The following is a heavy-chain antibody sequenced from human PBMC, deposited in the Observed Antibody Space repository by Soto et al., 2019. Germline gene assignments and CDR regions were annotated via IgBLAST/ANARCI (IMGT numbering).Heavy chain of an antibody. Sequence: LRLSCAASGFTFSSNSMNWVRQAPGKGLEWISYITSSSSTIYYADSVKGRFTISRDNAKNSVYLQMNSLRDEDTAVYYCARGRVGTAYFDYWGQGALVTVSS. V-gene: IGHV3-48*02. D-gene: IGHD2-21*02. CDR3: ARGRVGTAYFDY. CDR2: ITSSSSTI. J-gene: IGHJ4*02. CDR1: GFTFSSNS.